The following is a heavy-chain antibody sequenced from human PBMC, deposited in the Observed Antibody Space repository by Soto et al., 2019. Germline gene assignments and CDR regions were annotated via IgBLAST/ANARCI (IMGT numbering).Heavy chain of an antibody. CDR2: ISSSSSYI. J-gene: IGHJ4*02. D-gene: IGHD3-22*01. CDR1: GFTFSSYS. Sequence: EVQLVESGGGLVKPGGSLRLSCAASGFTFSSYSMNWVRQAPGKGLEWVSSISSSSSYIYYADSVKGRFTISRDNAKNSLYLQMNSLRAEDTAVDYCARDIKPPYYYDSSGYYLQPSGAGDYWGQGTLVTVSS. CDR3: ARDIKPPYYYDSSGYYLQPSGAGDY. V-gene: IGHV3-21*01.